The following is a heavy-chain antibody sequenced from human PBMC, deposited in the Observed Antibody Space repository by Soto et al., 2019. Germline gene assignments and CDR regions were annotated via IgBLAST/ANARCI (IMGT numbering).Heavy chain of an antibody. D-gene: IGHD3-3*01. J-gene: IGHJ6*02. V-gene: IGHV1-69*12. CDR2: IIPIFGTA. CDR3: ARGPLDYAFWSGHHGMDV. Sequence: QVQLVQSGAEVKKPGSSVKVSCKASGGTFSSYAISWVRQAPGQGLEWMGGIIPIFGTANYAQKFQGRVTITADESTSTXXMELSSLRSEDTAVYYCARGPLDYAFWSGHHGMDVWGQGTTVTVSS. CDR1: GGTFSSYA.